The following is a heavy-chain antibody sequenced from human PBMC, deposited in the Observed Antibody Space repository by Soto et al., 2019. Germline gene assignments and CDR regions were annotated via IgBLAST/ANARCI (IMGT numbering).Heavy chain of an antibody. CDR2: IKNDGTAK. CDR1: GFTFSSYW. CDR3: ARAMDYSIPNWFDP. J-gene: IGHJ5*02. D-gene: IGHD4-4*01. Sequence: GGSLTLSCAASGFTFSSYWMSWVRQAPGKGLEWVGNIKNDGTAKYNLDTLKGRFTISRNSAKNSLYLQMNILTAEDTALYYCARAMDYSIPNWFDPWGQGTLVTVSS. V-gene: IGHV3-7*01.